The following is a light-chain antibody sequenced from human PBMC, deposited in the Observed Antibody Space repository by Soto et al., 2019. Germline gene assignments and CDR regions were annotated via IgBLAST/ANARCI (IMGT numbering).Light chain of an antibody. Sequence: EIVLTQSPGTLSLSPGERATLSCRASQSVSSSYLAWYQQKPGQAPRLLIYGASIRAPGIPDRFSGSGSGTDFTLTISRLEPEDFAVYYCQQYGSSLLFTFGPGTKVDIK. J-gene: IGKJ3*01. V-gene: IGKV3-20*01. CDR3: QQYGSSLLFT. CDR2: GAS. CDR1: QSVSSSY.